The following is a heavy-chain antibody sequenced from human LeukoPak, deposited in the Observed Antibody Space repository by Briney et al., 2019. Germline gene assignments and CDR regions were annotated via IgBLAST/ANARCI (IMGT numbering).Heavy chain of an antibody. CDR2: FYTSKST. D-gene: IGHD3-22*01. CDR1: GGSISSYF. CDR3: ARETGDDSSGYSDY. Sequence: PSETLSLTCTDSGGSISSYFWSWIRQPAGKGLEWIGRFYTSKSTNYNAALNRRVNMSVDTSKNQFTLKLSSVTAADMAVYYCARETGDDSSGYSDYWGQGTLVTVSS. J-gene: IGHJ4*02. V-gene: IGHV4-4*07.